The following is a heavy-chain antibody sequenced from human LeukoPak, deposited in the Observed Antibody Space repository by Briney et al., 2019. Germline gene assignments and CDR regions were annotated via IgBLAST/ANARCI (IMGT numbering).Heavy chain of an antibody. CDR3: ATTPVGSTRFFDF. D-gene: IGHD1-26*01. CDR1: GGFIGDGGYY. CDR2: IYHSGFT. V-gene: IGHV4-30-2*01. J-gene: IGHJ4*02. Sequence: SETLSLTCSVSGGFIGDGGYYWSWIRQPPGKDLEWIGYIYHSGFTSYNPSLKSRVTVSVDRSENQFSLKLNFVTAADTAIYYCATTPVGSTRFFDFWGPGTLLSVSS.